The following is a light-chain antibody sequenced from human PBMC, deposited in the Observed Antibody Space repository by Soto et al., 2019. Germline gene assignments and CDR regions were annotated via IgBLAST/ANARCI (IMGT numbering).Light chain of an antibody. J-gene: IGLJ1*01. Sequence: AVLAHGPSLPELPVRPVTTTSGSSTEAVANGHYAYCFQQKPGHAHSTLIDDTTNRHSWTHARFSGTFRGGKAAMTPSGAEPEDEADYYCLLAYNGAYVFGTGTKVTVL. CDR2: DTT. V-gene: IGLV7-46*01. CDR3: LLAYNGAYV. CDR1: TEAVANGHY.